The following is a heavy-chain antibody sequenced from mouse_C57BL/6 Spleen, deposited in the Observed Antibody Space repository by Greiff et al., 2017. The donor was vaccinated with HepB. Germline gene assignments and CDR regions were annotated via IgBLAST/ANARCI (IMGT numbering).Heavy chain of an antibody. D-gene: IGHD1-1*01. J-gene: IGHJ3*01. V-gene: IGHV3-6*01. CDR1: GYSITSGYY. CDR3: ARGDYAFPFAY. Sequence: EVHLVESGPGLVKPSQSLSLTCSVTGYSITSGYYWNWIRQFPGNKLEWMGYISYDGSNNYNPSLKNRISITRDTSKNQFFLKLNSVTTEDTATYYCARGDYAFPFAYWGQGTLVTVSA. CDR2: ISYDGSN.